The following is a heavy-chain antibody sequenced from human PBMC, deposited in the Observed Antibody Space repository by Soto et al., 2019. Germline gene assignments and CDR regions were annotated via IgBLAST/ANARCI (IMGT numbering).Heavy chain of an antibody. Sequence: PSETLSLTCAVSGGSISSGGYYWSWLRQHPGKGLEWIGYIYYSGSTNYNPSLKSRVTISVDTSKNQFSLKLSSVTAADTAVYYCARDAFSGYRDHWGQGTLVTVSS. V-gene: IGHV4-61*08. J-gene: IGHJ4*02. CDR2: IYYSGST. CDR3: ARDAFSGYRDH. CDR1: GGSISSGGYY. D-gene: IGHD5-12*01.